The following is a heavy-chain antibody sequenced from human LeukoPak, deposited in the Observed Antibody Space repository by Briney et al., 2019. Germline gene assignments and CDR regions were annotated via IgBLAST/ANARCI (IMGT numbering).Heavy chain of an antibody. CDR3: ARKPTAYPNDY. CDR1: GYTFTNYG. J-gene: IGHJ4*02. D-gene: IGHD4/OR15-4a*01. Sequence: ASVKVSCKASGYTFTNYGISWVRQAPGQGLEWMGWISAYNGNTNYAQRLQGRVTVTTETSTSTAYMEQRSLRPDDTAIYYCARKPTAYPNDYWGQGTLVTVSS. CDR2: ISAYNGNT. V-gene: IGHV1-18*04.